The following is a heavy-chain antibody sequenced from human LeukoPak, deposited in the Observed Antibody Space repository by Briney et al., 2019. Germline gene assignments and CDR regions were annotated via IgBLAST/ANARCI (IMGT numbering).Heavy chain of an antibody. V-gene: IGHV3-30*03. CDR1: GFTFRNYG. D-gene: IGHD1-26*01. J-gene: IGHJ4*02. CDR3: ARSLFGSYFDY. CDR2: ISYDGSNK. Sequence: GGSLRLSCAASGFTFRNYGMHWVRQAPGKGLDWVALISYDGSNKYYADSVKGRFTVSRDNSKNTLYLQMNSLRAEDTAVYYCARSLFGSYFDYWGQGTLVTVSS.